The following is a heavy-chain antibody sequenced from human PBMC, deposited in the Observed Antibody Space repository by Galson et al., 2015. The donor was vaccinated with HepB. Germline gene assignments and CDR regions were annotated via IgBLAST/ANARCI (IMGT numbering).Heavy chain of an antibody. V-gene: IGHV1-2*04. CDR1: GYTFTDYY. D-gene: IGHD3-22*01. CDR3: ARGQYYYDSRAYQGAFDY. CDR2: INPYSGAI. J-gene: IGHJ4*02. Sequence: SVKVSCKASGYTFTDYYIHWVREAPGRGLEWLGWINPYSGAINYAQNFQGWVTMTRDMSIATAYMELRGLKSDDTAIYYCARGQYYYDSRAYQGAFDYWGQGSLVTVSA.